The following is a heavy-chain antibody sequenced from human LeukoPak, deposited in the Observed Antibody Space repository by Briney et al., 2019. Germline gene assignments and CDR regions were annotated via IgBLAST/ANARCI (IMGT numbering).Heavy chain of an antibody. J-gene: IGHJ4*02. CDR3: AREQGYGHYSYIFDY. Sequence: PGGSLRLSCAASGFTFSSYSMNWVRQAPGKGLEWVSSISSSSSYIYYADSVKGRFTISRDNAKNSLYLQMNSLRAEDTAVYYCAREQGYGHYSYIFDYWGQGTLVTVSS. CDR1: GFTFSSYS. V-gene: IGHV3-21*01. CDR2: ISSSSSYI. D-gene: IGHD4-17*01.